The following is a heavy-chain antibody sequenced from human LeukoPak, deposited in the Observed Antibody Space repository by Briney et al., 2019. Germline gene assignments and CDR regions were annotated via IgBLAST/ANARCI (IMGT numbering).Heavy chain of an antibody. D-gene: IGHD6-19*01. Sequence: SKTLSLTCTVSGGSISSYYWSWIRQPPGKGLEWIGYIYYSGSTNYNPSLKSRVTISVDTSKNQFSLKLSSVTAADTAVYYCARARQWLVPHSAFDIWGQGTMVTVSS. V-gene: IGHV4-59*01. J-gene: IGHJ3*02. CDR2: IYYSGST. CDR1: GGSISSYY. CDR3: ARARQWLVPHSAFDI.